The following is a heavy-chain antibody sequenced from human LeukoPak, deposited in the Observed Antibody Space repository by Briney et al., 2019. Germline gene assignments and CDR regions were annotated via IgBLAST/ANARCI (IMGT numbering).Heavy chain of an antibody. CDR2: ISAYSGNT. J-gene: IGHJ5*02. V-gene: IGHV1-18*01. Sequence: ASVKVSCKASGYIFTSYRITWVRQAPGQGLEWMGWISAYSGNTIYTQKFQGRLTMTTDTSTTTAYMELRSLRSDDTAVYYCARLELEQRSWFDPWGQGTLVTVSS. CDR1: GYIFTSYR. CDR3: ARLELEQRSWFDP. D-gene: IGHD1/OR15-1a*01.